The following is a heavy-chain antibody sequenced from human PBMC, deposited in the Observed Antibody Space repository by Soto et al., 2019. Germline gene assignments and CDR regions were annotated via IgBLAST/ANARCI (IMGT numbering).Heavy chain of an antibody. D-gene: IGHD5-18*01. CDR1: GFTVSSNY. V-gene: IGHV3-66*01. Sequence: GGSLRLSCAASGFTVSSNYMSWVRQAPGKGLEWVSVIYSGGSTYYADSVKGRFTISRDNSKNTLYLQMNSLRAEDTAEYYCARDRQLGYYYYYMDVWGKGTTVTVSS. CDR2: IYSGGST. J-gene: IGHJ6*03. CDR3: ARDRQLGYYYYYMDV.